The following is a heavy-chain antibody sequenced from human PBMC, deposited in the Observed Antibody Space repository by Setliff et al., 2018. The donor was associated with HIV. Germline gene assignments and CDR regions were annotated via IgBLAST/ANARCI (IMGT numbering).Heavy chain of an antibody. V-gene: IGHV4-4*07. CDR2: IHTSGNT. CDR3: ARDLSGYSYGSYYYYMDV. Sequence: SETLSLTCTVSGGSIRIYYWNWIRQPAGKGLEWIGRIHTSGNTNYNPSLKSRVTMSVDTSKNHFSLKLSSVTAADTSVYYCARDLSGYSYGSYYYYMDVWGKGTTVTVSS. CDR1: GGSIRIYY. J-gene: IGHJ6*03. D-gene: IGHD5-18*01.